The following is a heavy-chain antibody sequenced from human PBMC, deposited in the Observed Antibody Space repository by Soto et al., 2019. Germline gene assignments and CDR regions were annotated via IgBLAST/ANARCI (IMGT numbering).Heavy chain of an antibody. CDR2: IYYSGST. CDR1: GGSINNGDYF. J-gene: IGHJ4*02. Sequence: SETLSLTCTVSGGSINNGDYFWSWIRQPPGKGLEWIGYIYYSGSTSSNPSLRSRITISIDTSKNQFSLNLSSVTAADTAVYYCARVGYSYGYDYWGQGTLVT. D-gene: IGHD5-18*01. CDR3: ARVGYSYGYDY. V-gene: IGHV4-30-4*01.